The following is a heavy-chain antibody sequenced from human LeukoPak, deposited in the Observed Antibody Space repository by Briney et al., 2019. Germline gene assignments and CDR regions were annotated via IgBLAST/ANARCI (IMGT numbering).Heavy chain of an antibody. D-gene: IGHD2-8*01. CDR2: VRTKPNNYAT. CDR3: TRGGSWCNGYYCYMDV. J-gene: IGHJ6*03. Sequence: PGGSLRLSCEASGFTVSDSSVHWVRQPSGKGLEWVGRVRTKPNNYATTYAASVKGRSFISRDDSKNTAYLQMNSLKTEDTAIYYCTRGGSWCNGYYCYMDVWGKGTTVVVSS. CDR1: GFTVSDSS. V-gene: IGHV3-73*01.